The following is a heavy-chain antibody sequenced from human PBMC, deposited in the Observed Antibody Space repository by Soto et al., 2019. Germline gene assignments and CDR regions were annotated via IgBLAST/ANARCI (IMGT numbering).Heavy chain of an antibody. CDR1: GFTFDEYG. CDR3: AKSHTYYFDSSGYYLGH. CDR2: ISWNSDSI. J-gene: IGHJ4*02. D-gene: IGHD3-22*01. V-gene: IGHV3-9*01. Sequence: RRLSCAASGFTFDEYGMHWVRQAPGKGLEWVSGISWNSDSIGYADSVKGRFTISRDNAKNSLYLQMNSLRAEDTAFYYCAKSHTYYFDSSGYYLGHWGQGTPVTVSS.